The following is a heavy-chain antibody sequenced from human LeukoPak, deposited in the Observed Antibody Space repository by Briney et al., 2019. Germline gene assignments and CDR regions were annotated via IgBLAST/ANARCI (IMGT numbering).Heavy chain of an antibody. J-gene: IGHJ6*02. V-gene: IGHV3-23*01. CDR2: ISGSGGST. Sequence: PGGSLRLSCAASGFTFSSYAMSWVRQAPGKGLEWVSAISGSGGSTYYADSVKGRFTISRDNSKNTLYLQMNSLRAEDTAVYYCAKYTVTTAGRYYYYYGMDVWGQGTTVTVSS. CDR3: AKYTVTTAGRYYYYYGMDV. D-gene: IGHD4-17*01. CDR1: GFTFSSYA.